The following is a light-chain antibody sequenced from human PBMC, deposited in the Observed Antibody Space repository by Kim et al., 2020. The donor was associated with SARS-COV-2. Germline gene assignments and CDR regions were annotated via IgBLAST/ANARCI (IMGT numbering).Light chain of an antibody. CDR3: QQNYGTPRT. J-gene: IGKJ1*01. Sequence: ASVGDRVTTPCRASQSISTYLNWYQQKPGKAPNLLISSASTLRSGVPSRFSGSGSGTDFTLTISSLQPEDFATYYCQQNYGTPRTFGQGTKVDIK. CDR1: QSISTY. V-gene: IGKV1-39*01. CDR2: SAS.